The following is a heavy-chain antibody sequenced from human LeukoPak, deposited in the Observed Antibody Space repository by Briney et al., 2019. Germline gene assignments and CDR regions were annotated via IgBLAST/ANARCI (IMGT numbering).Heavy chain of an antibody. CDR2: ISYDGSNK. D-gene: IGHD2-15*01. J-gene: IGHJ4*02. Sequence: GRSLRLSCAASGFTFSSYGMPWVRQAPGKGLEWVAVISYDGSNKYYADSVKGRFTISRDNSKNTLYLQMNSLRAEDTAVYYCAKDLKRYCSGGSCYSFDYWGQGTLVTVSS. CDR1: GFTFSSYG. V-gene: IGHV3-30*18. CDR3: AKDLKRYCSGGSCYSFDY.